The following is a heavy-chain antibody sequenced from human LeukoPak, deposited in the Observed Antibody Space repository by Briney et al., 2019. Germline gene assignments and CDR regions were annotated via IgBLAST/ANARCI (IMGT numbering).Heavy chain of an antibody. CDR1: GYTFSSYG. Sequence: ASVKVSCKASGYTFSSYGIWWVRQAPGQGLEWMGWISGYNRNIKYAQKFQGRVTMTTDTSTSTAYMELRSLRSDDTAVYYCARAHYDILTRYFTVDLDYWGQGSLVTVSS. CDR2: ISGYNRNI. V-gene: IGHV1-18*01. CDR3: ARAHYDILTRYFTVDLDY. J-gene: IGHJ4*02. D-gene: IGHD3-9*01.